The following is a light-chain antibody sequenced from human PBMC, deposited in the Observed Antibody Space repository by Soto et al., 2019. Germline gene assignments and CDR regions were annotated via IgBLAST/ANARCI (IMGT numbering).Light chain of an antibody. J-gene: IGKJ4*01. CDR2: GAS. CDR1: XXXXSN. V-gene: IGKV3-15*01. Sequence: EIVMTQSPATLSVSPGEXXTXXXRAXXXXXSNLAWYQQKPGQAPRLLIYGASTRATGIPARFSGSGSGTEFTLTISSLQSEDFAVYYCQQYNNWPLTFGGGTKVEIK. CDR3: QQYNNWPLT.